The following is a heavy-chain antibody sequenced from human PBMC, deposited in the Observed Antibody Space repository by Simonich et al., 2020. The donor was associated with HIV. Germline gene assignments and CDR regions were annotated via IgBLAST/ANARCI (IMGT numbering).Heavy chain of an antibody. CDR2: TNPNSGNT. CDR3: ARDGNSLNGMDV. J-gene: IGHJ6*02. D-gene: IGHD1-1*01. CDR1: GYSFTSYD. Sequence: QVQLVQSGAEVKKPGASVKVSCKTSGYSFTSYDINWVRQATGQGLEWMGWTNPNSGNTGYAQKFQGRVTITRNTSISTPYMELSSLRSDDTAVYYCARDGNSLNGMDVWGQGTTVTVSS. V-gene: IGHV1-8*03.